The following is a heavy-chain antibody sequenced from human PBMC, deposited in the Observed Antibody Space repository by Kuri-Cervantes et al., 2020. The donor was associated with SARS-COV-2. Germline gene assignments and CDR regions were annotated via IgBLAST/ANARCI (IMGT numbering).Heavy chain of an antibody. V-gene: IGHV1-18*01. D-gene: IGHD6-19*01. CDR1: GYTFTSYG. CDR3: ARDVTYSSGHADY. CDR2: INPNSGNT. Sequence: ASVKLSSNTSGYTFTSYGINWVRQATGQGLEWMGWINPNSGNTNYAQKPQGRVTMTTDTSTSTAYMEMRSLRPDDTAVYYLARDVTYSSGHADYWGQGTLVTVSS. J-gene: IGHJ4*02.